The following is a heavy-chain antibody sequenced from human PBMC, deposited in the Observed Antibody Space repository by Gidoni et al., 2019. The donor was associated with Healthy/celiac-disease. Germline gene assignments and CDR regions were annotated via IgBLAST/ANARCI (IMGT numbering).Heavy chain of an antibody. CDR2: INHSGST. CDR1: GGSFSGSS. Sequence: QVQLQQWGAGLFTPSETLSLTCAVYGGSFSGSSWSWIRQPPGKGLEWIGEINHSGSTNYNPSLKSRVTISVDTSKNQFSLKLSSVTAADTAVYYCARLMNYYDSSGYSKTSNGFDPWGQGTLVTVSS. J-gene: IGHJ5*02. CDR3: ARLMNYYDSSGYSKTSNGFDP. D-gene: IGHD3-22*01. V-gene: IGHV4-34*01.